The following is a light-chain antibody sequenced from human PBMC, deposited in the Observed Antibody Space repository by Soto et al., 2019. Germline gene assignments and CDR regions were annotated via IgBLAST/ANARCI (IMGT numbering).Light chain of an antibody. CDR2: AAS. CDR1: QGIGNY. CDR3: QQYNSAPLP. V-gene: IGKV1-27*01. J-gene: IGKJ4*01. Sequence: DIQLTQSPSSLSASVGDRVTITCRASQGIGNYLAWYQQKPGKVPKLLIYAASTLQSGVPSRFSGSGSGTDFTLTISSLQPEDVATYYCQQYNSAPLPFGGGTKVEIK.